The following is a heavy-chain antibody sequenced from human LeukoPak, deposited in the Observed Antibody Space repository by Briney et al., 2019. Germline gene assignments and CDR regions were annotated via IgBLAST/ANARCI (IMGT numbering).Heavy chain of an antibody. J-gene: IGHJ2*01. CDR1: GYSFTSYW. CDR3: ARRTPEYTNRWYFDL. D-gene: IGHD6-6*01. V-gene: IGHV5-51*01. CDR2: IYPGDSDT. Sequence: GESLKISCKGSGYSFTSYWIGWVRQMPGKGLEWMGIIYPGDSDTRYSPSFQGQITISADKSINTAFVQWSSLKASDTAIYYCARRTPEYTNRWYFDLWGRGTLVTVSS.